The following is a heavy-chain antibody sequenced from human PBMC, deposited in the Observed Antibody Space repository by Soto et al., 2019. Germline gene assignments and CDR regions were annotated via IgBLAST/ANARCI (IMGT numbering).Heavy chain of an antibody. D-gene: IGHD3-10*01. J-gene: IGHJ6*02. CDR2: IYYTGNN. V-gene: IGHV4-30-4*02. CDR3: ARALFIGDYYYYGMDV. CDR1: GDSISSPHYY. Sequence: KPSETLSLTCTVSGDSISSPHYYWTWIRQPPGKGLEWVGYIYYTGNNFYNPSLKSRVTISVDTSKNQFSLELSSVTAADTAVYYCARALFIGDYYYYGMDVWGQGTTVTVSS.